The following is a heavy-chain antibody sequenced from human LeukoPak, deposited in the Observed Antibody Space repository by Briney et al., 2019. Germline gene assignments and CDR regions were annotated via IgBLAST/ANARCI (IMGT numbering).Heavy chain of an antibody. V-gene: IGHV3-20*04. D-gene: IGHD1-26*01. CDR3: ARGKLVGATISAFDY. CDR2: INWNGGST. CDR1: GFTFSSNA. J-gene: IGHJ4*02. Sequence: GGSLRLSCEASGFTFSSNAMSWVRQAPGKGLEWVSGINWNGGSTGYADSVKGRFTISRDNAKNSLYLQMNSLRAEDTALYYCARGKLVGATISAFDYWGQGTLVTVSS.